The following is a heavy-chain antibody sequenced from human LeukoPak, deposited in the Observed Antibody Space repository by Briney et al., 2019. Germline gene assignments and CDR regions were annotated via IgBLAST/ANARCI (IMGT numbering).Heavy chain of an antibody. Sequence: GGSLRLSCAASGFSFSSYGMHWVRQAPGKRLEYVSAISSNGGSAYYADSLKGRFTISRDNSKNTLYLQMGSLRAEDTAVYYCAKNKVPGPGYFHFGGRGPLVIVSS. CDR2: ISSNGGSA. CDR3: AKNKVPGPGYFHF. D-gene: IGHD1/OR15-1a*01. CDR1: GFSFSSYG. J-gene: IGHJ2*01. V-gene: IGHV3-64*02.